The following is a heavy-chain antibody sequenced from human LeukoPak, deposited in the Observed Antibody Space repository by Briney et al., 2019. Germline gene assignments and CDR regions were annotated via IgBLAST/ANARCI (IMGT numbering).Heavy chain of an antibody. J-gene: IGHJ4*02. CDR3: ARGGSSSSPFDY. V-gene: IGHV4-4*07. D-gene: IGHD6-6*01. Sequence: PSETLSLTCAVSGGSISSYYWSWIRQPAGKGLEWIGRIYTSGSTNYNPSLQSRVTMSVDTSKNQFSLKLSSVTAADTAVYYCARGGSSSSPFDYWGQGTLVTVSS. CDR1: GGSISSYY. CDR2: IYTSGST.